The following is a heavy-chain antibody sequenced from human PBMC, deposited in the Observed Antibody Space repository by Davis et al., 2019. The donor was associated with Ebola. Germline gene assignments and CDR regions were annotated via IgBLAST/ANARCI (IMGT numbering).Heavy chain of an antibody. J-gene: IGHJ4*02. V-gene: IGHV4-59*01. CDR2: IYYSGST. CDR3: ARDSVDSSGYYYGYFAH. CDR1: GGSISSYY. Sequence: MPSETLSLTCTVSGGSISSYYWSWIRQPPGKGLEWIGYIYYSGSTNYNPSLKSRVTISVDRSKNQFSLRLTSVTAADTAVYYCARDSVDSSGYYYGYFAHWGQGALVTVSS. D-gene: IGHD3-22*01.